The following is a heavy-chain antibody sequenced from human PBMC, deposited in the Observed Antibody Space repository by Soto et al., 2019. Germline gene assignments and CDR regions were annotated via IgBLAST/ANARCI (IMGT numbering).Heavy chain of an antibody. CDR1: GGSISSYY. V-gene: IGHV4-59*12. Sequence: QVQLQESGPGLVKPSETLSLTCTVSGGSISSYYWSWIRQPPGKGLEWIGYIYYSGSTNYNPSLNGRVTIAVDTSKNQFSLKLSSVTAAGTAVYYCASRYGGSLDYWGQGTLATVSS. CDR3: ASRYGGSLDY. D-gene: IGHD2-15*01. J-gene: IGHJ4*02. CDR2: IYYSGST.